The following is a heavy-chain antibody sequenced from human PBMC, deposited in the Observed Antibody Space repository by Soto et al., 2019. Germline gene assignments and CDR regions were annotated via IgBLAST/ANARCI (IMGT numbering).Heavy chain of an antibody. CDR1: GFDFSNSW. D-gene: IGHD2-15*01. J-gene: IGHJ6*02. CDR3: AKDTAYAMDV. V-gene: IGHV3-74*01. Sequence: GGSLRLSCAASGFDFSNSWIHWVRQGPGKGLVWVSHINSDGSGTTYADSVKGRFTISRDNAKNTVYLQMNSLRAEDTAVYYCAKDTAYAMDVWGQGTTVTVS. CDR2: INSDGSGT.